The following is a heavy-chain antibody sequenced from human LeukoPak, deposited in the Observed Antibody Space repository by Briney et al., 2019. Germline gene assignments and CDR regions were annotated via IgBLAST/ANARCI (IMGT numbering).Heavy chain of an antibody. CDR2: IYHSGST. Sequence: SETLSLTCAVSSGSISSGGYSWSWIRQPPGKGLEWIGYIYHSGSTYYNPSLKSRVTISVDRSKNQFSLKLSSVTAADTAVYYCARAAYSYYYGSGSLSWFDPWGQGTLVTVSS. CDR3: ARAAYSYYYGSGSLSWFDP. J-gene: IGHJ5*02. D-gene: IGHD3-10*01. V-gene: IGHV4-30-2*01. CDR1: SGSISSGGYS.